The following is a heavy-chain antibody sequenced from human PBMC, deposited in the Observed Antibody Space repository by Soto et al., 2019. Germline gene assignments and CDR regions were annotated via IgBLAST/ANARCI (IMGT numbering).Heavy chain of an antibody. CDR3: ARDTARPYYYYYGMDV. D-gene: IGHD5-18*01. CDR2: INAGNGNT. V-gene: IGHV1-3*01. CDR1: GYTFTIYA. J-gene: IGHJ6*02. Sequence: ASVKVSCKASGYTFTIYAMHCVRQSPLQRLEWMGWINAGNGNTKYSQKFQGRVTITRDTSASTAYMELSSLRSEDTAVYYCARDTARPYYYYYGMDVWGQGTTVTVSS.